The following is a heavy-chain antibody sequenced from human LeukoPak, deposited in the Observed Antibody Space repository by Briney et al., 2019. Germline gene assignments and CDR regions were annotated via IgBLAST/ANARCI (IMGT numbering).Heavy chain of an antibody. D-gene: IGHD6-13*01. V-gene: IGHV1-69*06. CDR1: GGTFSSYA. CDR2: IIPIFGTA. Sequence: ASVKVSCKASGGTFSSYAISWVRQAPGQGLEWMGGIIPIFGTANYAQKFQGRVTITADKSTSTAYMELSSLRSEDAAVYYCARSSIIAAAGPYYFDYWGQGTLVTVSS. CDR3: ARSSIIAAAGPYYFDY. J-gene: IGHJ4*02.